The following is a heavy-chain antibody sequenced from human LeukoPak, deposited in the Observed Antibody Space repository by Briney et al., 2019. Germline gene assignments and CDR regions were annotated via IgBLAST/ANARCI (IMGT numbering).Heavy chain of an antibody. CDR2: IYYSGST. D-gene: IGHD5-12*01. Sequence: SETLSLTCTVSGGSVSSYYWSWIRQPPGKGLEWIGYIYYSGSTNYNPSLKSRVTISVDTSKNQFSLKLSSVTAADTAVYYCARLTKYSGYDSPGELDYWGQGTLVTVSS. J-gene: IGHJ4*02. V-gene: IGHV4-59*08. CDR3: ARLTKYSGYDSPGELDY. CDR1: GGSVSSYY.